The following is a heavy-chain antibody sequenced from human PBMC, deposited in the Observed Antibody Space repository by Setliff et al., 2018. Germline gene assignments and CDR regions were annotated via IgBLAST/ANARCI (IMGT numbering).Heavy chain of an antibody. D-gene: IGHD6-13*01. V-gene: IGHV5-51*01. CDR2: IYPSDSHT. CDR3: ARALASAGTVYFDY. J-gene: IGHJ4*02. Sequence: GESLKISCKGSGYTFTNYWIGWVRQMPGKGLEWMGAIYPSDSHTRHSPSFQGQVTISADKSISTAYLQWSSLKASDTAMYYCARALASAGTVYFDYWGQGTLVTVSS. CDR1: GYTFTNYW.